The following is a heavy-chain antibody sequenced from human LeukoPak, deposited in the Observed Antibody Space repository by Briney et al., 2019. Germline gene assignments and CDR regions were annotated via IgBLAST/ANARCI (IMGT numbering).Heavy chain of an antibody. CDR1: GDSISSGGYW. CDR3: ARAPVATPSEFDY. CDR2: ISYGENT. J-gene: IGHJ4*02. Sequence: PSETLSLTCAVSGDSISSGGYWWSWIRQHPGKGPVWIGYISYGENTYYNPSLKSRVAISADTPKIQFSLKLSSTTAAGTAVYYCARAPVATPSEFDYWGQGTLVTVSS. D-gene: IGHD5-12*01. V-gene: IGHV4-31*11.